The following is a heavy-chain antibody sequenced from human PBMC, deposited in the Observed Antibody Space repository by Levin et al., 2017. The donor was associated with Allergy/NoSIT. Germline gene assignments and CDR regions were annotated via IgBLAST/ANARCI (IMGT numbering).Heavy chain of an antibody. CDR1: GFTLDIYA. CDR3: ALIAATGKVVWYFDL. Sequence: GGSLRLSCAASGFTLDIYAMNWVRQAPGKGLVWVSGISASGGSTYYADSVKGRFTISRDNSQNTLYLQMNSLRAEDTAVYYCALIAATGKVVWYFDLWGRGTLVTVSS. CDR2: ISASGGST. J-gene: IGHJ2*01. D-gene: IGHD6-13*01. V-gene: IGHV3-23*01.